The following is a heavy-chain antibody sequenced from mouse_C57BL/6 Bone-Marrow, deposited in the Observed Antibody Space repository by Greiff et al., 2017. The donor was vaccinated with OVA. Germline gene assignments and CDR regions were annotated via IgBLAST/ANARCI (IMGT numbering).Heavy chain of an antibody. V-gene: IGHV1-82*01. D-gene: IGHD1-1*02. CDR3: AKGSYYFLAMDY. J-gene: IGHJ4*01. Sequence: VKVVESGPELVKPGASVKISCKASGYAFSSSWMNWVKQRPGKGLEWIGRLYPGDGDTNYNGKFKGKATLTADKSSSTAYMQLSSRTSEDSAVYFCAKGSYYFLAMDYWGQGTSVTVSS. CDR2: LYPGDGDT. CDR1: GYAFSSSW.